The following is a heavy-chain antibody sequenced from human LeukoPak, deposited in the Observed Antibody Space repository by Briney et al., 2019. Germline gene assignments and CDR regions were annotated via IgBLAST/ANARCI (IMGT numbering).Heavy chain of an antibody. D-gene: IGHD2-2*01. J-gene: IGHJ4*02. CDR2: INQDGSQT. CDR3: SAILYH. CDR1: GFTSGHIFTDYW. Sequence: GGSLRLSCVAAGFTSGHIFTDYWMTWVRQVPGKGLEWVANINQDGSQTYYLDSVKARFTISRDNAKESVSLQMNSLRAEDTAIYYCSAILYHWGQGTLVTVSS. V-gene: IGHV3-7*01.